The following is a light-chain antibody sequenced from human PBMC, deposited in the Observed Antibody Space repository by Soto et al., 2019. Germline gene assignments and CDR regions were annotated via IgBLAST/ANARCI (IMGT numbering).Light chain of an antibody. CDR2: AAS. J-gene: IGKJ3*01. V-gene: IGKV1-39*01. CDR1: QSISSY. Sequence: DIQMTQPPSSLSASVGDRVTITCRASQSISSYLNWYQQKPGKAPKLLIYAASSLQSGVPSRFSGSGYGTDFTLTISSLQPEDFATYYCQQSYSTPLFTFGPGTKVDIK. CDR3: QQSYSTPLFT.